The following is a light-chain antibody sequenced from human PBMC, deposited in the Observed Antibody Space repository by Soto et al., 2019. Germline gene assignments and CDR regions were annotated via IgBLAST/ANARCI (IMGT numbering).Light chain of an antibody. V-gene: IGLV2-14*01. CDR1: SSDVGGYKD. J-gene: IGLJ1*01. CDR3: SSFTSSSTQV. CDR2: EVS. Sequence: QSALTQPASVSGSPGQSITISCTGTSSDVGGYKDVSWYQQHPGKVPKLMIYEVSNRPSGVVNRVSGSKSGNTASLTICGLHAEDEADYYCSSFTSSSTQVFGTGTKLTV.